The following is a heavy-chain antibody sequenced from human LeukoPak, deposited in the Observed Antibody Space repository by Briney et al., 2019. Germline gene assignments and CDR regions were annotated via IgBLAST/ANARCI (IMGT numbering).Heavy chain of an antibody. CDR2: IKQDGSEK. CDR1: GFTFSNYW. V-gene: IGHV3-7*01. Sequence: GGSLRLSCAASGFTFSNYWMSWVRQAPGKGLEWVANIKQDGSEKYYVDSVKGRFTISRDNAKNTLYLQMNSLRAEDTAVYYCARGSGYSSGWIYGMDVWGQGTTVTISS. J-gene: IGHJ6*02. D-gene: IGHD6-19*01. CDR3: ARGSGYSSGWIYGMDV.